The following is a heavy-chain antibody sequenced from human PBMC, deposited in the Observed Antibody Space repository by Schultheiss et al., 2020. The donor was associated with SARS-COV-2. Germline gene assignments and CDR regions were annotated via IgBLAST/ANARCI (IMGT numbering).Heavy chain of an antibody. CDR1: GGSISSYY. V-gene: IGHV4-34*01. J-gene: IGHJ3*02. CDR3: AREGPYSTGDAFDI. CDR2: INHSGST. D-gene: IGHD6-25*01. Sequence: SETLSLTCTVSGGSISSYYWSWIRQPPGKGLEWIGEINHSGSTNYNPSLKSRVTISVDTSKNQFSLKLSSVTAADTAVYYCAREGPYSTGDAFDIWGQGTMVTVSS.